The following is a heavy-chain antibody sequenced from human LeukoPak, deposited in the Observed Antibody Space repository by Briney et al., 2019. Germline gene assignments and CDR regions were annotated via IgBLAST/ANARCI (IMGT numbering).Heavy chain of an antibody. V-gene: IGHV3-21*01. CDR1: GFTFSHYT. Sequence: GGSLRLSCAASGFTFSHYTINWVRQAPGKGLEWVSSISGTSRYIYYADSVKGRFTISRDNAKNSVYLQMNSLRAEDSAVYYCARDADQSCGGDCRIYWYFDLWGRGTLATVSS. D-gene: IGHD2-21*02. CDR2: ISGTSRYI. J-gene: IGHJ2*01. CDR3: ARDADQSCGGDCRIYWYFDL.